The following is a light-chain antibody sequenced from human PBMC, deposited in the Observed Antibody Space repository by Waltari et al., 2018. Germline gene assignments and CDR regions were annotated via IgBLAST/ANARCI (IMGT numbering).Light chain of an antibody. CDR1: QSVSSY. V-gene: IGKV3-11*01. J-gene: IGKJ2*01. Sequence: EIVLTQSPATLSVSPGERATLSCRASQSVSSYLAWDQQNPGQAPRLLIYEASNRATGIPARFSSSGSGTDFPLTISSLEPEDFAVYYCQQRSNWPPTFGQGTKLEIK. CDR2: EAS. CDR3: QQRSNWPPT.